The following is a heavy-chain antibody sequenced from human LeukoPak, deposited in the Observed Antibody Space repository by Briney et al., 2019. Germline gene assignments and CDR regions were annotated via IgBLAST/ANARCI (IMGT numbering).Heavy chain of an antibody. D-gene: IGHD1-1*01. CDR3: AQRQCVGIRTVDY. Sequence: PSETLSLTCTVSGGSISSSSYYWGWIRQPPGKGLEWIGSIHYSGSTNYNPSLKSRVTISVDTSKNQFSLKLSSVTAADTAVYYCAQRQCVGIRTVDYWGQGTLVTVSS. CDR1: GGSISSSSYY. CDR2: IHYSGST. V-gene: IGHV4-39*07. J-gene: IGHJ4*02.